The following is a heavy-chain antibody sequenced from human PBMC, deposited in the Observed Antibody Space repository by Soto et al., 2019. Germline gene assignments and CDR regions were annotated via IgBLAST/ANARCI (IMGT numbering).Heavy chain of an antibody. V-gene: IGHV5-51*01. CDR3: ARPSRTYYDDTQDDAFDI. J-gene: IGHJ3*02. D-gene: IGHD3-16*01. CDR2: IYPGDSNT. Sequence: PGESLKISCKTSGYSIRSYWIGWVRQMPGKGLEWMAIIYPGDSNTRYSPSFQGQVTVSADKSISTAYLQWSSLKASDTAMYYCARPSRTYYDDTQDDAFDIWGQGTLVTVSS. CDR1: GYSIRSYW.